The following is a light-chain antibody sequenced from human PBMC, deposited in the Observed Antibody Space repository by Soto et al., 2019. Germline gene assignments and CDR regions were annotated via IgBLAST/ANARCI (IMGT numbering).Light chain of an antibody. CDR1: SSDVGGYNY. V-gene: IGLV2-8*01. CDR2: EVS. CDR3: SSYAGSNNFV. J-gene: IGLJ1*01. Sequence: QSVLTQPPSASGSPGQSVTISCTGTSSDVGGYNYVSWYQQHPGKAPKLMIYEVSERPSGVPDRFSGSKSSNTASLTVSGLRAEDEADYYCSSYAGSNNFVFGTGTK.